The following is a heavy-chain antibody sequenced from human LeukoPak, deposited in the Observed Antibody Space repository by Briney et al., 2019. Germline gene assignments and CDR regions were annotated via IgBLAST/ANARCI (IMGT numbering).Heavy chain of an antibody. CDR3: AGSGSRGNWFDP. Sequence: GGSLRLSCAASGFTFSGNWMHWVRQAPGKGLVWVSRINSDGSITIYADSVKGRFTISRDNAKNTLYLQMNSLRAEDTAVYYCAGSGSRGNWFDPWGQGTPVTVSS. CDR1: GFTFSGNW. CDR2: INSDGSIT. V-gene: IGHV3-74*01. J-gene: IGHJ5*02. D-gene: IGHD1-26*01.